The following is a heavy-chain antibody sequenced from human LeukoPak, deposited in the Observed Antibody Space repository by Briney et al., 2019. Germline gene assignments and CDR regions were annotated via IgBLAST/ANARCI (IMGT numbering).Heavy chain of an antibody. CDR2: IIPIFGTA. D-gene: IGHD3-16*02. CDR1: GGTFSSYA. J-gene: IGHJ3*02. CDR3: ATGPMITFGGVIVFRGAFDI. V-gene: IGHV1-69*05. Sequence: SVKVSCKASGGTFSSYAISWVRQAPGQGLEWMRGIIPIFGTANYAQKFQGRVTITTDESTSTAYMELSSLRSEDTAVYYCATGPMITFGGVIVFRGAFDIWGQGTMVTVSS.